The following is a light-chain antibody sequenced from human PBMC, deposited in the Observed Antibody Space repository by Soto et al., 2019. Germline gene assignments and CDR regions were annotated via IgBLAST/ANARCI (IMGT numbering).Light chain of an antibody. CDR3: QQYNSYSGT. J-gene: IGKJ1*01. Sequence: DIQMTQSPSTLSASVGDRVTITCRASQSISSWLAWYQQKPGKAPKLLIYDASSLESGAPSRFSGSGSGTEFTLNISSLQPDDFATYYCQQYNSYSGTFGQGTQVDIK. CDR2: DAS. V-gene: IGKV1-5*01. CDR1: QSISSW.